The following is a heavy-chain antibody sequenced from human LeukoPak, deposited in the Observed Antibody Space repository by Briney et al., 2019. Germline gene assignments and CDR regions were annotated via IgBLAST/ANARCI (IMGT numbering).Heavy chain of an antibody. CDR1: GFTFSKYG. D-gene: IGHD6-19*01. V-gene: IGHV3-33*06. J-gene: IGHJ4*02. Sequence: GGSLRLSCAASGFTFSKYGMHWVRQAPGRGLEWVAVIWFDEKNKYYADSVKGRFTISRDNSKNTLYLEMNSLRADDTAVYYCAKDRAVAGTDARYYFHYWGQGTLVTVSA. CDR2: IWFDEKNK. CDR3: AKDRAVAGTDARYYFHY.